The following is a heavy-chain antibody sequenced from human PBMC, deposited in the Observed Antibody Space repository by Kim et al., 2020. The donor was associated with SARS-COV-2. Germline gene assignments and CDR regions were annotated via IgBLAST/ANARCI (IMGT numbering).Heavy chain of an antibody. V-gene: IGHV3-21*01. Sequence: GGSLRLSCAASGFTFSSYSMNWVRQAPGKGLEWVSSISSSSSYIYYADSVKGRFTISRDNAKNSLYLQMNSLRAEDTAVYYCAADMVRGANYYYYYYYMDVWGKGTTVTVSS. CDR2: ISSSSSYI. J-gene: IGHJ6*03. CDR1: GFTFSSYS. CDR3: AADMVRGANYYYYYYYMDV. D-gene: IGHD3-10*01.